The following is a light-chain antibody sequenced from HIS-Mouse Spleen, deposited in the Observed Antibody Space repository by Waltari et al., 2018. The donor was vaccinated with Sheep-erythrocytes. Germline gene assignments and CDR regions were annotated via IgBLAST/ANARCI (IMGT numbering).Light chain of an antibody. CDR2: DAS. V-gene: IGKV1-39*01. CDR1: QSISSY. Sequence: DIQMTQSPSSLSASVGDRVTITSRASQSISSYLNWSQQKQGKAPKLLIFDASSLQRVVPSRFSGSGSVTDFTLTISNLQPEDFATYYCQQSYSTPQFTFGPGTKVDIK. J-gene: IGKJ3*01. CDR3: QQSYSTPQFT.